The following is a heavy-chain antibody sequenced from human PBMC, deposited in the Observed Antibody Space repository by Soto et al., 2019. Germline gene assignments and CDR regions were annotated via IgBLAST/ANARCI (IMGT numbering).Heavy chain of an antibody. CDR1: GYTFTGYY. D-gene: IGHD2-21*02. Sequence: ASVKVSCKASGYTFTGYYMHWVRQAPGQGLEWMGVINPNGGYTRHAQKFQGRVIMTRDTSSKIVYMELSGLTSADTAMYYCTRADSDVVILPDVRPLFDLWGQGALVTVSS. CDR3: TRADSDVVILPDVRPLFDL. J-gene: IGHJ4*02. CDR2: INPNGGYT. V-gene: IGHV1-46*01.